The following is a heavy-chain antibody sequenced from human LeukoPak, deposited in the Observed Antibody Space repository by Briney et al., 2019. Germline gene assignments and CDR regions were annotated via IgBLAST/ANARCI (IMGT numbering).Heavy chain of an antibody. J-gene: IGHJ6*02. Sequence: ASVKVSCKASGYTFTSYDINWVRQATGQGLAWMGWMNPNSGNTGYAQKFQGRVTMTRNTSISTAYMELSSLRSEDTAVYYCARGAKYSSSWYSFGSYYYYYGMDVWGQGTTVTVSS. CDR2: MNPNSGNT. D-gene: IGHD6-13*01. CDR3: ARGAKYSSSWYSFGSYYYYYGMDV. V-gene: IGHV1-8*01. CDR1: GYTFTSYD.